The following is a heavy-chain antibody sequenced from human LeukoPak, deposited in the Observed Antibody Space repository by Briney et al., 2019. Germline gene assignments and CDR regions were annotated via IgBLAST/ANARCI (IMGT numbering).Heavy chain of an antibody. D-gene: IGHD2-2*01. V-gene: IGHV4-61*02. CDR1: GGSISSGSYY. CDR3: ARLVVPAAIFNWFDP. CDR2: IYTSGST. Sequence: PSQTLSLTCTVSGGSISSGSYYWSWIRQPAGKGLEWIGRIYTSGSTNYNPSLKSRVTISVDTSKDQFSLKLSSVTAADTAVYYCARLVVPAAIFNWFDPWGQGTLVTVSS. J-gene: IGHJ5*02.